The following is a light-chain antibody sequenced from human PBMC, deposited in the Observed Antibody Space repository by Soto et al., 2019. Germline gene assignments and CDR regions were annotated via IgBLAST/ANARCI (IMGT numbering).Light chain of an antibody. CDR2: GAS. CDR1: QSVSSSY. J-gene: IGKJ2*01. V-gene: IGKV3-20*01. CDR3: QQYGRLPYT. Sequence: EVVLTQSPGTLSLSPGERVTLSCRASQSVSSSYLAWYQQKPGQAPRLLIYGASSRATGIPDRFSGGGSGTDFTLTISRLEPEDFAVYYYQQYGRLPYTFGQGTQLEIK.